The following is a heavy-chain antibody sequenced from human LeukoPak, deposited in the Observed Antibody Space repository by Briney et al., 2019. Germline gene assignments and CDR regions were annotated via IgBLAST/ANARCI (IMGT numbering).Heavy chain of an antibody. J-gene: IGHJ4*02. CDR2: ISAYNGNT. V-gene: IGHV1-18*01. CDR1: GYTFTTYG. D-gene: IGHD3-22*01. Sequence: GASVKVSCKASGYTFTTYGISWVRQAPGQGLEWMGWISAYNGNTNYAQKFQGRVTMTTDTSTSTAYMELRSLRSDDTAVYYCARDTYYHDTSGYSDYWGQGTLVTVSS. CDR3: ARDTYYHDTSGYSDY.